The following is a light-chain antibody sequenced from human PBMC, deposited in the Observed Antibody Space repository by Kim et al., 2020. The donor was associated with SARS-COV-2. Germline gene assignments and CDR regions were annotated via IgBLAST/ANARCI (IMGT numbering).Light chain of an antibody. CDR1: SLRTYY. Sequence: LGGTVRITCKGDSLRTYYTGWYQQKPGQDPVLVIYGKDGRPSGIPDRFSVSSSGNTASLTITGGQAEDEADYYCYSRDSSGNHMIFGGGTKLTVL. CDR3: YSRDSSGNHMI. J-gene: IGLJ2*01. CDR2: GKD. V-gene: IGLV3-19*01.